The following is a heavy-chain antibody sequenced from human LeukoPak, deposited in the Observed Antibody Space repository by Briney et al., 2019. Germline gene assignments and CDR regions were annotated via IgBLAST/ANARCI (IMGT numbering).Heavy chain of an antibody. CDR2: INPNSGGT. CDR3: ARVGVEMATKVFDY. CDR1: GYTFTDNF. Sequence: EASVKVSCKASGYTFTDNFIHWVRQAPGQGLEWMGWINPNSGGTNYAQKFQGRVTMTRDTSISTAYMELSRLRSDDTAVYYCARVGVEMATKVFDYWGQGTLVTVSS. D-gene: IGHD5-24*01. J-gene: IGHJ4*02. V-gene: IGHV1-2*02.